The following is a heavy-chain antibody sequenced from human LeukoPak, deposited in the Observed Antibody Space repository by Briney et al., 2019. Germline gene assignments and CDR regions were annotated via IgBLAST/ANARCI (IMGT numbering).Heavy chain of an antibody. D-gene: IGHD2-15*01. V-gene: IGHV3-23*01. J-gene: IGHJ4*02. CDR3: ARAPGYCSGGSCYDY. Sequence: GGSLRLSCAASGFTFSNYAMSWVRQAPGKGLEWVSLISGSGGSTNYADSVKGRFSISRDNSKNTVYLQMKSLRADDTALYYCARAPGYCSGGSCYDYWGQGTLVTVAS. CDR2: ISGSGGST. CDR1: GFTFSNYA.